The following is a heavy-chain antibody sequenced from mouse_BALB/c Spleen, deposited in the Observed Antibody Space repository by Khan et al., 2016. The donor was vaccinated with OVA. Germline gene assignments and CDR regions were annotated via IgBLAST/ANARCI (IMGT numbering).Heavy chain of an antibody. Sequence: QVQLKESGPALVAPSQSLSITCTISGFLLTDYGVHWVRQPPGKGLEWLVVIWSDGSTTYNSALKSRLSISKDNSKSQVFLKMNSLQTDDTAVYYCARQPYYHYYVMDYWGQGTSVTVSS. V-gene: IGHV2-6-1*01. J-gene: IGHJ4*01. CDR1: GFLLTDYG. CDR3: ARQPYYHYYVMDY. D-gene: IGHD2-10*01. CDR2: IWSDGST.